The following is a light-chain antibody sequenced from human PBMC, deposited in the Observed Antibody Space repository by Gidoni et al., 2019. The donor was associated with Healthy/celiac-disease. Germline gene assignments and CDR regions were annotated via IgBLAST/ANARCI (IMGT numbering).Light chain of an antibody. Sequence: EIVLTQSPATLSLSPGERATLSCRASQSFSSSLAWYQQKHGQAPRLLIYDAATRATGIPARFSGSGSGTDFTLTISSLEPEDFAVYYSQQRSNWPPTFXGXTKVEIK. CDR1: QSFSSS. CDR3: QQRSNWPPT. J-gene: IGKJ4*01. CDR2: DAA. V-gene: IGKV3-11*01.